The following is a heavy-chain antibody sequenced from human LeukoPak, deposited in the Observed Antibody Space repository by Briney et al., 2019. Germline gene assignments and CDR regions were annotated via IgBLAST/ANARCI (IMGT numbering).Heavy chain of an antibody. V-gene: IGHV3-23*01. CDR1: GFTFSSSA. CDR2: ISGSAGST. J-gene: IGHJ4*02. Sequence: GGSLRLSCAASGFTFSSSAMSWVRQAPGKGLEWVSAISGSAGSTYYADSVKGRFTISRDTSQNTLYLQMDSLRAEDTAVYYCGKGPCSGGTCYCALGYWGQGTLVTVSS. CDR3: GKGPCSGGTCYCALGY. D-gene: IGHD2-15*01.